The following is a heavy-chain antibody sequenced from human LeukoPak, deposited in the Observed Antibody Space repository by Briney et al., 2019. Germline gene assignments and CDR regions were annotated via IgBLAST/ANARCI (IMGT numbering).Heavy chain of an antibody. J-gene: IGHJ4*02. V-gene: IGHV1-2*02. Sequence: GASETLSFTSSGYTFSVYYNHWVRQAPGQGLEWLGWINPNNGGTNYVQNFQGSVTMTRDTSISTAYMELSRLRSDDTAVYYCARDPGANYFDYWGQGTLVTVSS. D-gene: IGHD7-27*01. CDR1: GYTFSVYY. CDR3: ARDPGANYFDY. CDR2: INPNNGGT.